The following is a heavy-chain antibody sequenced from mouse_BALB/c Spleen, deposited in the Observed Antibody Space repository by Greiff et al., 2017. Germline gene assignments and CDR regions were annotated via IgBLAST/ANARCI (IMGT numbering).Heavy chain of an antibody. CDR3: VREGYGNYYAMDY. CDR2: IWTGGGT. CDR1: GFSLTSYD. Sequence: VQLVESGPGLVAPSQSLSITCTVSGFSLTSYDISWIRQPPGKGLEWLGVIWTGGGTNYNSAFMSRLSISKDNSKSQVFLKMNSLQTDDTAIYYCVREGYGNYYAMDYWGQGTSVTVSS. J-gene: IGHJ4*01. D-gene: IGHD1-1*02. V-gene: IGHV2-9-2*01.